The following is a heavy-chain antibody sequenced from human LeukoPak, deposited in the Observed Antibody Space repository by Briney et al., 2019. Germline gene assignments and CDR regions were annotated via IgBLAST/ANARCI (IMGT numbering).Heavy chain of an antibody. Sequence: GGSLRLSCAASGFTFSSYSMNWVRQAPGKGLEWVSYISSSSSTIYYADSVKGRFTISRDNAKNSLYLQMNSLRAEDTAVYYCARDGGEYSYDSTGYHPRGFFDYWGQGTLVTVSS. CDR1: GFTFSSYS. V-gene: IGHV3-48*04. D-gene: IGHD3-22*01. J-gene: IGHJ4*02. CDR2: ISSSSSTI. CDR3: ARDGGEYSYDSTGYHPRGFFDY.